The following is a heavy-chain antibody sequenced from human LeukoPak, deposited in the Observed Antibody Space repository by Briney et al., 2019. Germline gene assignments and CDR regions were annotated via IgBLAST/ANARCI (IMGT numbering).Heavy chain of an antibody. D-gene: IGHD6-6*01. CDR2: IKQDGNEK. V-gene: IGHV3-7*01. Sequence: GGSLRLSCTASGFTFNSYWMNWVRQAPGKGLEWVANIKQDGNEKNYVDSVKGRFTISRDNAKNSLYLQMNSLRAEDTAVYYCAREKRRGIAARWEAFDIWGQGTMVTVSS. J-gene: IGHJ3*02. CDR3: AREKRRGIAARWEAFDI. CDR1: GFTFNSYW.